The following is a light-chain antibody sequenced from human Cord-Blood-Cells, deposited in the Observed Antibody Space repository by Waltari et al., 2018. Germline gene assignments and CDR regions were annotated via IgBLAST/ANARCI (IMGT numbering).Light chain of an antibody. CDR1: QSISSY. CDR3: QQSYSTPLT. CDR2: AAS. V-gene: IGKV1-39*01. Sequence: DTQMTQSPSSLSASAGDRVTITCRASQSISSYLNWYQQKPGKAPKLLIYAASSLQSGVPSRFSGSGSGTDFTLTISSLQPEDFATYYCQQSYSTPLTFGGGTKVEIK. J-gene: IGKJ4*01.